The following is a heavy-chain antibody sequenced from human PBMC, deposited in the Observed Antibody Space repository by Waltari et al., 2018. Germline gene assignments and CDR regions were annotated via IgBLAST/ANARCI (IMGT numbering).Heavy chain of an antibody. Sequence: EVQLLESGGGLVQPGGSLRLSCAASGFTFSSYAMSWVRQAPGKGVEWGSAISGGGGSTYYADSVKGRFTISRDNSKNTLYLQMNSLRAEDTAVYYCAKGYSSSWYLGGQGTLVTVSS. CDR1: GFTFSSYA. V-gene: IGHV3-23*01. D-gene: IGHD6-13*01. J-gene: IGHJ4*02. CDR3: AKGYSSSWYL. CDR2: ISGGGGST.